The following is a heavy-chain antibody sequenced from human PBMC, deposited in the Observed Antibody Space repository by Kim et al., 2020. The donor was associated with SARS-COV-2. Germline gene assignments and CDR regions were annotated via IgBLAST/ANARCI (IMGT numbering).Heavy chain of an antibody. Sequence: GGSLRLSCAASGFTVSSNYMSWVRQAPGKGLEWVSVIYSGGSTYYADSVKGRFTISRDNSKNTLYLQMNSLRAEDTAVYYCARLRKQWLDAFDIWGQGTMVTVSS. CDR3: ARLRKQWLDAFDI. V-gene: IGHV3-66*01. CDR2: IYSGGST. CDR1: GFTVSSNY. J-gene: IGHJ3*02. D-gene: IGHD6-19*01.